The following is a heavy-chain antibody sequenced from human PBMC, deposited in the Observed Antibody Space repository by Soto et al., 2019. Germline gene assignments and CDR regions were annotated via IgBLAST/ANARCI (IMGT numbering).Heavy chain of an antibody. CDR3: ARDDPIFGAIPRMDI. CDR1: GFPFSSYT. V-gene: IGHV3-21*02. Sequence: EVQLVESGGGLVKPGGSLRLSCSASGFPFSSYTMYWVRQAPGKGLEWVSSITTSSSRNIFYADSLKGRFTISRDNANNILYLQMNNLRVEDKAVYYCARDDPIFGAIPRMDIWGQGTTVTVSS. CDR2: ITTSSSRNI. J-gene: IGHJ6*02. D-gene: IGHD3-3*01.